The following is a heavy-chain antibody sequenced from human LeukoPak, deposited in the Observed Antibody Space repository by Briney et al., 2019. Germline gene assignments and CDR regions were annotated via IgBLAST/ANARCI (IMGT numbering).Heavy chain of an antibody. CDR3: ARWVATPRGYFDY. D-gene: IGHD5-12*01. J-gene: IGHJ4*02. Sequence: SETLSLTCTVSGGSISSGDYYWGWIRQPPGKGLEWIGNIYYSGSTFYNPSLKSRVTISVDTSTNQFSLKLNSVSVADTAVYYCARWVATPRGYFDYWGQGALVTVSS. V-gene: IGHV4-39*01. CDR1: GGSISSGDYY. CDR2: IYYSGST.